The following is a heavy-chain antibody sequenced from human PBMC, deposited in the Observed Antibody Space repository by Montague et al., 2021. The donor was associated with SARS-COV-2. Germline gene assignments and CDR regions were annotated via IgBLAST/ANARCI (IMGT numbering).Heavy chain of an antibody. CDR2: ISRDSADI. J-gene: IGHJ4*02. V-gene: IGHV3-48*02. CDR3: ARDSGITGADDY. Sequence: SLRLSCAASGFTFSNYHMTWVRQAPGKGLQWVSYISRDSADIYYXESVKGRFTISRDNDMSALYLQMNTLRNEDTAMYYCARDSGITGADDYWGQGTLVVVSS. D-gene: IGHD1-14*01. CDR1: GFTFSNYH.